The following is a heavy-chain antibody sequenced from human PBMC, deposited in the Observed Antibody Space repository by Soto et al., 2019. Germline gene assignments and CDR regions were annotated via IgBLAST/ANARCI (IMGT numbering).Heavy chain of an antibody. CDR2: ISSSSSYI. J-gene: IGHJ6*02. CDR3: ARELLWFGELTPGGMDV. Sequence: EVQLVESGGGLVKPGGSLRLSCAASGFTFSSYSMNWVRQAPGKGLEWVSSISSSSSYIYYADSVKGRFTISRDNAKNSLYLQMNSLRAEDTAVYYCARELLWFGELTPGGMDVWGQGTTVTVSS. CDR1: GFTFSSYS. V-gene: IGHV3-21*01. D-gene: IGHD3-10*01.